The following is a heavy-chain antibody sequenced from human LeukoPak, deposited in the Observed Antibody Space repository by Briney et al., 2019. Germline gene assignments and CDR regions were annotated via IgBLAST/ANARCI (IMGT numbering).Heavy chain of an antibody. Sequence: ASVKVSCKASGFTFTNYAMQWVRQAPGQRLEWMGWINAGNGHTRYSQRFQGRVTITRDTSATTVYMEVTSLRSEDTAVYYCAREYCSSTSCYSVWGQGTLVTVSS. CDR2: INAGNGHT. J-gene: IGHJ4*02. CDR3: AREYCSSTSCYSV. V-gene: IGHV1-3*01. CDR1: GFTFTNYA. D-gene: IGHD2-2*01.